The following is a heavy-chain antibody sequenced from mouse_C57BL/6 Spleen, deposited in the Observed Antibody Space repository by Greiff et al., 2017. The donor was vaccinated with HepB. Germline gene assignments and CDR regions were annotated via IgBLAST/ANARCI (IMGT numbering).Heavy chain of an antibody. Sequence: VQLQQSGPVLVKPGASVKMSCKASGYTFTDYYMNWVKQSHGKSLEWIGVINPYNGGTSYNQKFKGKATLTVDKSSSTAYMELNSLTSEDSAVYYCAIPPPITTGVAWYFDVWGTGTTVTVSS. D-gene: IGHD1-1*01. CDR3: AIPPPITTGVAWYFDV. CDR2: INPYNGGT. V-gene: IGHV1-19*01. CDR1: GYTFTDYY. J-gene: IGHJ1*03.